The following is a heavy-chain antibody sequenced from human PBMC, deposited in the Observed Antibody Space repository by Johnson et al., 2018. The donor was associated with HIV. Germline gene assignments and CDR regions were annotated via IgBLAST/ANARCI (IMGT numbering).Heavy chain of an antibody. CDR2: IYSGGTT. CDR1: GFTVTNKY. CDR3: ARGSSGSFDL. J-gene: IGHJ3*01. D-gene: IGHD6-6*01. V-gene: IGHV3-66*01. Sequence: VQLVESGGGLVQPGGSLRLSCAASGFTVTNKYMSWVRQAPGKGLEWVSAIYSGGTTYYADSVKGRFTISRDSSKNAVYLQMSSLRAEDTALYYCARGSSGSFDLWGRGTMVTVSS.